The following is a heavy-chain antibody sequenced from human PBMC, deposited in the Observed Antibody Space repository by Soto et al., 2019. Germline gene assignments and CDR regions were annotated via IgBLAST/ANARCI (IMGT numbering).Heavy chain of an antibody. CDR2: IIPIFGTA. Sequence: SVKVSCKASGGTFSSYAISWVRQAPGQGLEWMGGIIPIFGTANYAQKFQGRVTITADESTSTAYMELSSLRSEDTAVYYCARGPDIVVVPAAIPAHIGQLLPNPNYYYYGMDVWGQGTTVTVSS. D-gene: IGHD2-2*01. CDR1: GGTFSSYA. J-gene: IGHJ6*02. CDR3: ARGPDIVVVPAAIPAHIGQLLPNPNYYYYGMDV. V-gene: IGHV1-69*13.